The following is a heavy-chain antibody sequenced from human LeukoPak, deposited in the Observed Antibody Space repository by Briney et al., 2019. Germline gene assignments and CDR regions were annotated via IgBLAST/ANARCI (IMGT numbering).Heavy chain of an antibody. J-gene: IGHJ3*02. CDR1: GGTFSSYA. Sequence: SAKVSCKASGGTFSSYAISWVRQAPGQGLEWMGRIIPIFGTANYAQKFQGRVTITTDESTSTAYMELSSLRSEDTAVYYCARVTYYYDSSGYYHDAFDIWGQGTMVTVSS. CDR3: ARVTYYYDSSGYYHDAFDI. V-gene: IGHV1-69*05. CDR2: IIPIFGTA. D-gene: IGHD3-22*01.